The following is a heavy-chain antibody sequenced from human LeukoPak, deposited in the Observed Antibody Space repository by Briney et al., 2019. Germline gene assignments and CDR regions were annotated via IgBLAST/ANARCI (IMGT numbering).Heavy chain of an antibody. CDR1: GFAFSGFG. J-gene: IGHJ4*02. CDR3: ARDWFESGWHLDY. Sequence: GGSLRLSCAASGFAFSGFGMHWVRQPPREGLEWLSFISKDGSHEFYADSVKGRFTISRDNFKNSLFLDMASLGPEDTAVYYCARDWFESGWHLDYWGQGALVTVSS. D-gene: IGHD6-19*01. CDR2: ISKDGSHE. V-gene: IGHV3-30*13.